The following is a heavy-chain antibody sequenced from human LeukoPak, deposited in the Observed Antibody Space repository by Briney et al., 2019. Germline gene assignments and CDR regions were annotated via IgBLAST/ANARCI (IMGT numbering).Heavy chain of an antibody. CDR3: AKDGIELPAFDI. J-gene: IGHJ3*02. D-gene: IGHD5-12*01. CDR2: IRYDGSNK. V-gene: IGHV3-30*02. CDR1: GFTFSSYG. Sequence: GGSLRLSCAASGFTFSSYGMHWVRQAPGKGLEWVAFIRYDGSNKYYADSVKGRFTISRDNSKNTLYLQMNSLRAEVTAVYYCAKDGIELPAFDIWGQGTMVTVSS.